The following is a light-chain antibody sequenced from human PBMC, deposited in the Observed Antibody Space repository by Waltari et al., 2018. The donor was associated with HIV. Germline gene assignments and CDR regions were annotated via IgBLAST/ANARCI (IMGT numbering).Light chain of an antibody. Sequence: QPVLTQPPSASGSLRASVKLTCTLSSGHTSNAIARHQQQPEQGPRFLMKVNSDGSHNRGAGIPDRFSGSTYGAERYLTISSLQSEDEADYYCQTWGTGIAVFGGGTKLTVL. CDR1: SGHTSNA. V-gene: IGLV4-69*01. J-gene: IGLJ3*02. CDR3: QTWGTGIAV. CDR2: VNSDGSH.